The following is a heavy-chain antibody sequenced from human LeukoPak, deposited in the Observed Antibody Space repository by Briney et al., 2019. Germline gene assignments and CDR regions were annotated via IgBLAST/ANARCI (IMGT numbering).Heavy chain of an antibody. CDR2: IIPIFGIA. Sequence: SVKVSCKASGGTFSSFAISWVRQTPGQALEWVGGIIPIFGIANYAQKFQGSVTITTDESTNTAYMELSSLRSEDTAVYYCARADWDSSSSVWFAPWGQGTLVTVSS. D-gene: IGHD6-6*01. CDR3: ARADWDSSSSVWFAP. V-gene: IGHV1-69*05. CDR1: GGTFSSFA. J-gene: IGHJ5*02.